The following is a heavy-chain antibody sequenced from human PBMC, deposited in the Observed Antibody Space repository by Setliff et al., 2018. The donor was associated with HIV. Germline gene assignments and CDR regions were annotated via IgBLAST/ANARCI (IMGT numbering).Heavy chain of an antibody. CDR1: GGSFGGYY. CDR3: ARAFANSGAYRGYWYFDL. CDR2: INHNENS. V-gene: IGHV4-34*01. Sequence: PSETLSLTCTVYGGSFGGYYWNWVRQPPGKGLEWIGEINHNENSNCSPSLKSRVTISVDTSKNQFSLKLSSVTAADTAVYYCARAFANSGAYRGYWYFDLWGRGTLVTVSS. D-gene: IGHD1-26*01. J-gene: IGHJ2*01.